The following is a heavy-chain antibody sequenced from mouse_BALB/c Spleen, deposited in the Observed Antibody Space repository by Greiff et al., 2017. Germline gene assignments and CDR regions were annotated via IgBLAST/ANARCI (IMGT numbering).Heavy chain of an antibody. CDR3: ARDDYDYYAMDY. V-gene: IGHV1S135*01. CDR1: GYSFTSYY. CDR2: IDPFNGGT. D-gene: IGHD2-4*01. Sequence: EVQLQQSGPELMKPGASVKISCKASGYSFTSYYMHWVKQSHGKSLEWIGYIDPFNGGTSYNQKFKGKATLTVDKSSSTAYMHLSSLTSEDSAVYYCARDDYDYYAMDYWGQGTSVTVSS. J-gene: IGHJ4*01.